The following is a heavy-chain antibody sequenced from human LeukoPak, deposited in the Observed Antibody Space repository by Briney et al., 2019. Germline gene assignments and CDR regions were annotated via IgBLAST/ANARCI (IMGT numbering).Heavy chain of an antibody. D-gene: IGHD6-6*01. Sequence: KPSETLSLTCSVSGVSISSLYWSWIRQPPGKGLEGIGYIYYTGSTNYNPSLNSRVTMFVDMSKNQFSLRLSSVTAADTAVYYCARNRAYSRSSPFDYWGQGTLVTVSS. CDR2: IYYTGST. J-gene: IGHJ4*02. CDR1: GVSISSLY. CDR3: ARNRAYSRSSPFDY. V-gene: IGHV4-59*08.